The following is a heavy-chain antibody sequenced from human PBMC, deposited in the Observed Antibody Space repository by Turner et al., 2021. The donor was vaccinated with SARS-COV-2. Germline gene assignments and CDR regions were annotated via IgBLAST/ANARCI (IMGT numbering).Heavy chain of an antibody. D-gene: IGHD2-2*01. V-gene: IGHV4-34*01. CDR1: GWSFTGYS. J-gene: IGHJ6*02. CDR3: ASPRCSSTSCLTQGYYGMDV. Sequence: QVQLQQWGAGLLTPSETLALTCAVYGWSFTGYSWIWIRQPPGKGLEWLGEINHSGSTNYNPSLKSRVTISVDTSKNQFSLKLSSVTAADTAVYYCASPRCSSTSCLTQGYYGMDVWGQGTTVTVSS. CDR2: INHSGST.